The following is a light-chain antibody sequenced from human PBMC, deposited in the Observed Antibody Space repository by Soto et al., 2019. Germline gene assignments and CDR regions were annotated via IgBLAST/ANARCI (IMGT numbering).Light chain of an antibody. V-gene: IGLV2-23*02. J-gene: IGLJ1*01. CDR3: CSYAGSSTYV. Sequence: QSALTQPASVSGSPGQPITISCTGTSSDVGSYNLGSWYQQHPGKAPKLMIYEVSKRPSGVSNRFSGFKSGNTASLTISGLQAEDEADYYCCSYAGSSTYVFGTGTKLTVL. CDR2: EVS. CDR1: SSDVGSYNL.